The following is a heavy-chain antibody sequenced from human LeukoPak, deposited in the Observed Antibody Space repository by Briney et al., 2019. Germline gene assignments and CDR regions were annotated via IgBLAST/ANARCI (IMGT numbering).Heavy chain of an antibody. CDR1: GFTFDNHA. CDR2: TSGSGDVT. CDR3: AKRYYSDSSGYLGSIDQ. J-gene: IGHJ4*02. D-gene: IGHD3-22*01. Sequence: GGSLRLSCAASGFTFDNHAISWVRQAPGKGLEWVSATSGSGDVTYYAVSVKGRFTISRDNSKNTLYLQLNSLRAEDTAVYYCAKRYYSDSSGYLGSIDQWGQGTLVTVSS. V-gene: IGHV3-23*01.